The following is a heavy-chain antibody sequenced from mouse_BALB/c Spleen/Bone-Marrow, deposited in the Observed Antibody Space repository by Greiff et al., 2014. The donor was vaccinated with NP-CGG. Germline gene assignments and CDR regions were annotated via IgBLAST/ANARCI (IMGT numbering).Heavy chain of an antibody. CDR1: GYTFSSYW. CDR3: ARAYYVNYDAMDY. J-gene: IGHJ4*01. Sequence: VQVVESGAELMKPGASMKISCKATGYTFSSYWIEWVKQRPGHGLEWIGEILPGSGSTNYNERFKGKATFTADTSSNTAYMQLSSLTSEGSAVYYCARAYYVNYDAMDYWGQGTSVTVSS. D-gene: IGHD2-10*01. CDR2: ILPGSGST. V-gene: IGHV1-9*01.